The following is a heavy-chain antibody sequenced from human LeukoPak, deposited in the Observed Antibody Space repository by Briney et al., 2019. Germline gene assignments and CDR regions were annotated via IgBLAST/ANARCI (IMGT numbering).Heavy chain of an antibody. J-gene: IGHJ4*02. CDR3: AKDRTIGSNCFDS. D-gene: IGHD6-6*01. V-gene: IGHV3-23*01. CDR2: ISGSGDTT. Sequence: GGSLRLSCAASGFTFSTYGMYWVRRAPGKGLEFVSSISGSGDTTYYADSVKGRFTISRDNSKNTLYLQMNSLRAEDTALYYCAKDRTIGSNCFDSWGQGTLVTVSS. CDR1: GFTFSTYG.